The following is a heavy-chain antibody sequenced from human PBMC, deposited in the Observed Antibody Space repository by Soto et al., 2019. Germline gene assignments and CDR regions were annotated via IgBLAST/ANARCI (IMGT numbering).Heavy chain of an antibody. CDR1: GGTFSSYA. CDR3: ARLLSGFPYGDYANY. J-gene: IGHJ4*02. V-gene: IGHV1-69*13. CDR2: IIPIFGTA. Sequence: SVKVSCKAFGGTFSSYAISWVRQAPGQGLEWMGGIIPIFGTANYAQKFQGRVTITADESTSTAYMELSSLRSEDTAVYYCARLLSGFPYGDYANYWGQGTLVIVSS. D-gene: IGHD4-17*01.